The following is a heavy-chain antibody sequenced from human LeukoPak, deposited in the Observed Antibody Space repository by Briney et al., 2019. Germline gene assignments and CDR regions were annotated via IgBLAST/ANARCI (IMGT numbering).Heavy chain of an antibody. D-gene: IGHD7-27*01. CDR3: AREGLGTSVYDYMDV. V-gene: IGHV3-48*03. J-gene: IGHJ6*03. CDR1: GFTFSSYA. CDR2: IRSGGTNT. Sequence: PGGSLRLSCAASGFTFSSYAMNWVRQAPGKGLEWVSYIRSGGTNTDYTGSVKGRFTISRDNAKNSLYLQMNSLRAEDTAVYYCAREGLGTSVYDYMDVWGKGTTVTVSS.